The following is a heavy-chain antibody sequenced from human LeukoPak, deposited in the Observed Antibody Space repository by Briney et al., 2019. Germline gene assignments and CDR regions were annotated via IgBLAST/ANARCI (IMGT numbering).Heavy chain of an antibody. J-gene: IGHJ4*02. Sequence: AGGSLRLSCAASGFAFRNYYMDWIRQAPGKGLEWVAYISNSGTIIYYAESVKGRFTISRDNTKNSLYLQMNSLRAEDTALYYCARDLAMAGRDLDYWGQGTLVTVSS. CDR2: ISNSGTII. CDR1: GFAFRNYY. CDR3: ARDLAMAGRDLDY. D-gene: IGHD6-19*01. V-gene: IGHV3-11*01.